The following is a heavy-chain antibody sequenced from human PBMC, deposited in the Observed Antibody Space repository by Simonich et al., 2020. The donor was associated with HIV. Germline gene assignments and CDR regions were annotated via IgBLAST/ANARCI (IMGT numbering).Heavy chain of an antibody. CDR3: ARRHPTTVTTPYFDY. J-gene: IGHJ4*02. CDR2: INHKGST. CDR1: GGSFSGYY. Sequence: QVQLQQWGAGLLQPSETLSLTCAVYGGSFSGYYWSWIRQPPGKGLEWIWEINHKGSTNDKPALKKRVTISVDTSKNQFPLELSSVTAADTAVYYCARRHPTTVTTPYFDYWGQGTLVTVSS. D-gene: IGHD4-17*01. V-gene: IGHV4-34*01.